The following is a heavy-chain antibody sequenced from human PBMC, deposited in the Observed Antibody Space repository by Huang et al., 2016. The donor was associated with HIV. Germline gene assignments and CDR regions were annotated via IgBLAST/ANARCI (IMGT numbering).Heavy chain of an antibody. CDR1: GFSFTSYD. CDR2: VKKDGNEK. V-gene: IGHV3-30*03. Sequence: AASGFSFTSYDMQWVRQVPGKGLDWVSFVKKDGNEKYYGDSVKGRFTISRDNFKTTLYLQMNSLRTGDTAVYFCLPAGHVSHYYYMDVWGKGTTVIVSS. CDR3: LPAGHVSHYYYMDV. J-gene: IGHJ6*03.